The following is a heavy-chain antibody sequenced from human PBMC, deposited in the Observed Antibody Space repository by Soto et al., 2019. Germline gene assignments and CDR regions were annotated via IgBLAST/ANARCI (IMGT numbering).Heavy chain of an antibody. CDR3: ARETIVPGLDY. D-gene: IGHD2-2*01. CDR2: IIPIFGTA. V-gene: IGHV1-69*13. J-gene: IGHJ4*02. Sequence: ASVKVSCKASGGTFSSYAINWVRQAPGQGLEWMGGIIPIFGTANYAQKFQGRVTITADESTSTAYMELSSLRSEATAVYYCARETIVPGLDYWGQGTLVSVSS. CDR1: GGTFSSYA.